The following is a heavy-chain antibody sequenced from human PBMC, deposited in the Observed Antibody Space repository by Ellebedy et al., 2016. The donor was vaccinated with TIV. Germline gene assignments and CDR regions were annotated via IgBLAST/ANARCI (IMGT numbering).Heavy chain of an antibody. Sequence: ASVKVSCXASGYTFTNYGISWVRQAPGQGLEWMGWISAYNGNTNYAQKLQGRVTMTTDTSTSTAYMELRSLRSDDTAGYYCARRPSRGGSLDYWGQGTLVTVSS. D-gene: IGHD2-15*01. V-gene: IGHV1-18*01. CDR2: ISAYNGNT. CDR1: GYTFTNYG. J-gene: IGHJ4*02. CDR3: ARRPSRGGSLDY.